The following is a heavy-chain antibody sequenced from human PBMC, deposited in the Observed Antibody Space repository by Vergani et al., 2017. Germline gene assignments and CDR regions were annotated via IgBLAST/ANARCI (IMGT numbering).Heavy chain of an antibody. Sequence: QLQLQESGPGLVKPSETLSLTCTVSGGSISSSSYYWGWIRQPPGKGLEWIGSIDYSGSTYYNPSLKSRVTISLDTSKNQFSLKLSPVTAADTAVYYCARVGLDGSGSYSMDVWGQGP. D-gene: IGHD3-10*01. V-gene: IGHV4-39*07. CDR1: GGSISSSSYY. CDR2: IDYSGST. CDR3: ARVGLDGSGSYSMDV. J-gene: IGHJ6*02.